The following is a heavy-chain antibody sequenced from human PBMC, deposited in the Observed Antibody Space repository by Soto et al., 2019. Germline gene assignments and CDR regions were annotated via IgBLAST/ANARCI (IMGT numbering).Heavy chain of an antibody. Sequence: ASVKVSCKASGYTFTGYYMHWVRQAPGQGLEWMGWINPNSGGTNHAQKFQGRVTMTRDTSISTAYMELSRLRSDDTAVYYCARDKEWLATQGVYYYYGMDVWGQGTTVTVSS. V-gene: IGHV1-2*02. J-gene: IGHJ6*02. CDR3: ARDKEWLATQGVYYYYGMDV. CDR1: GYTFTGYY. D-gene: IGHD6-19*01. CDR2: INPNSGGT.